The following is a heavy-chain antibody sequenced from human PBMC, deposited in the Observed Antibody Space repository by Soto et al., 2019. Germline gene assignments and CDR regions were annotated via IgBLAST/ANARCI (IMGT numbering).Heavy chain of an antibody. CDR2: ISPYNGDT. CDR3: ARTPRAQMIVLEAATRFDY. V-gene: IGHV1-18*04. Sequence: QVQLVQSGAEVKRPGASLKVSCKASGYTFTTYGFNWVRQAPGQGLEWMGWISPYNGDTNYAQNFQGRVTLTTDTSTSTAYLELRSLTSDDTAVYYCARTPRAQMIVLEAATRFDYWGQGTLVTFSS. D-gene: IGHD2-15*01. J-gene: IGHJ4*02. CDR1: GYTFTTYG.